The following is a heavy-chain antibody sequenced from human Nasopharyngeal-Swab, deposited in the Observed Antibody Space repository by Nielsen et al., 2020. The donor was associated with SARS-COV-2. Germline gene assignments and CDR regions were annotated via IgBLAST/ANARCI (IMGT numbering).Heavy chain of an antibody. D-gene: IGHD2/OR15-2a*01. CDR3: ARDSNGMDV. Sequence: WIRQPPGKGLEWVSSISSSSSYIYYADSVKGRFTISRDNAENSLYLQMNSLRAEDTAVYYCARDSNGMDVWGQGTTVTVSS. CDR2: ISSSSSYI. J-gene: IGHJ6*02. V-gene: IGHV3-21*01.